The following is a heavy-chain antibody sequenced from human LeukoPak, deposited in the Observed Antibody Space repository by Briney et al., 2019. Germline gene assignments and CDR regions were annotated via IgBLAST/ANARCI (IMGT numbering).Heavy chain of an antibody. CDR2: ISSSGSSI. CDR1: GFTFSSYE. D-gene: IGHD3-10*01. V-gene: IGHV3-48*03. Sequence: GGSLRLSCAASGFTFSSYEMNWVRQAPGKGLEWVSYISSSGSSIYYADSVKGRFTISRDNAKNSLYLQMNSLRAEDTAVYYCARESWATDYWGQGTLVTVPS. CDR3: ARESWATDY. J-gene: IGHJ4*02.